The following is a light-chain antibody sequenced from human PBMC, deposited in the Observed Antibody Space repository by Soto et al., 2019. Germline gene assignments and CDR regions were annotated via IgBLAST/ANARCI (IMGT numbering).Light chain of an antibody. V-gene: IGKV1-5*03. CDR1: QSISSW. J-gene: IGKJ1*01. Sequence: DIHMTQSPSTRSASGKDVGTATCRASQSISSWLAWYQQKSGKAPNLLIYKASSLESGVPSRFSGSGSGTEFTLTISSLQPDDFATYYCQQYNSYSSWTFGQGTKVDIK. CDR3: QQYNSYSSWT. CDR2: KAS.